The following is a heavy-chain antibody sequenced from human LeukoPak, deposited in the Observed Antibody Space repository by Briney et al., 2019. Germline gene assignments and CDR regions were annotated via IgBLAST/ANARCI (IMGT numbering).Heavy chain of an antibody. Sequence: PGESLKISCRGFGYSFTSYWIGWVRQMPGKGLEWMGIIYPRDSDTRYSPSFQGQVTISADKSISTAYLQWSGLKASDTAMYYCARGEYYDILTGYFEDWGQGTLVTVSS. CDR1: GYSFTSYW. J-gene: IGHJ4*02. CDR3: ARGEYYDILTGYFED. V-gene: IGHV5-51*01. CDR2: IYPRDSDT. D-gene: IGHD3-9*01.